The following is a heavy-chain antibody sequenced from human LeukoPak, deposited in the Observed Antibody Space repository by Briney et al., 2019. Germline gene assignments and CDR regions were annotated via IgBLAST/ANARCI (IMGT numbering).Heavy chain of an antibody. CDR1: VGTFSSYA. CDR2: IIPIFGTA. J-gene: IGHJ4*02. D-gene: IGHD3-10*01. CDR3: AISLWFGELSLNFDY. Sequence: SVRVSCKASVGTFSSYAISWVRQAPGQGLEWMGGIIPIFGTANYAQKFQGRVTITADESTSTAYMELSSLRSEDTAVYYCAISLWFGELSLNFDYWGQGTLVTVSS. V-gene: IGHV1-69*13.